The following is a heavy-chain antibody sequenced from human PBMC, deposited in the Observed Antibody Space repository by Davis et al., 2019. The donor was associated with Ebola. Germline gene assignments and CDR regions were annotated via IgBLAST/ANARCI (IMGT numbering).Heavy chain of an antibody. J-gene: IGHJ6*02. CDR3: ARDRGNWNYYYYGMDV. Sequence: GESLKISCAASGFTFSDYYMSWTRQAPGKGLEWVSYISSSSTYTNYADSVKGRFTISRDNAKNSLYLQMNSLRAEDTAVYYCARDRGNWNYYYYGMDVWGQGTTVTVSS. V-gene: IGHV3-11*06. CDR1: GFTFSDYY. D-gene: IGHD1-20*01. CDR2: ISSSSTYT.